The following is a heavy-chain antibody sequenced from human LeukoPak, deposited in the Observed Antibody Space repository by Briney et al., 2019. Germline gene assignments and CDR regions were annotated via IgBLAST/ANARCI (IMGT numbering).Heavy chain of an antibody. J-gene: IGHJ5*02. V-gene: IGHV1-2*02. CDR3: TRGNMVRGVIITGAWFDP. CDR2: INPNSGGT. Sequence: ASVKVSCKASGYTFTGYYMHWVRQAPGQGLEWMGWINPNSGGTNYAQKFQGRVTMTRDTSISTAYMELSRLRSDDTAVYYCTRGNMVRGVIITGAWFDPWGQGTLVTVSS. CDR1: GYTFTGYY. D-gene: IGHD3-10*01.